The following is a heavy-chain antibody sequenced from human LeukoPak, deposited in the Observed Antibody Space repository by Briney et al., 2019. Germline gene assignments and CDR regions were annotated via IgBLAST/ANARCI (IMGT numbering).Heavy chain of an antibody. CDR1: GGSISSYY. Sequence: PSETLSLTCTVSGGSISSYYWSWIRQPPGTGLEWIGYIYYSGSTNYNPSLKSRVTISVDTSKNQFSLKLSSVTAADTAVYYCARHIPNYYDSSDAFDIWGQGTMVTVSS. V-gene: IGHV4-59*08. D-gene: IGHD3-22*01. CDR2: IYYSGST. J-gene: IGHJ3*02. CDR3: ARHIPNYYDSSDAFDI.